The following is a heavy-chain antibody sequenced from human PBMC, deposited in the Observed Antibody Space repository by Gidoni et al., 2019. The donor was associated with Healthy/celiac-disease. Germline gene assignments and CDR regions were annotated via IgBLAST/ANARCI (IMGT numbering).Heavy chain of an antibody. CDR1: GFPFSSPA. V-gene: IGHV3-23*01. D-gene: IGHD6-19*01. CDR2: ISGSGGST. Sequence: EVQLLASGGGLVQPGGSLRLSCAASGFPFSSPAMSWVRQAPGKGLEWVSAISGSGGSTYYAASVKGRFTISRDNSKNTLYLQMNSLRAEDTAVYYCAKDGPSRWLRHLNWFDPWGQGTLATVSS. CDR3: AKDGPSRWLRHLNWFDP. J-gene: IGHJ5*02.